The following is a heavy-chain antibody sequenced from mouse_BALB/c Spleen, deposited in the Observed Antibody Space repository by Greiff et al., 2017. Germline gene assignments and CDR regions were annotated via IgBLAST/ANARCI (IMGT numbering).Heavy chain of an antibody. CDR3: VYDYDPAWFAY. D-gene: IGHD2-4*01. CDR1: GYSFTSYW. V-gene: IGHV1-5*01. J-gene: IGHJ3*01. CDR2: IYPGNSDT. Sequence: VQLQQSGTVLARPGASVKMSCKASGYSFTSYWMHWVKQRPGQGLEWIGAIYPGNSDTSYNQKFKGKAKLTAVTSASTAYMELSSLTNEDSAVYYCVYDYDPAWFAYWGQGTLVTVSA.